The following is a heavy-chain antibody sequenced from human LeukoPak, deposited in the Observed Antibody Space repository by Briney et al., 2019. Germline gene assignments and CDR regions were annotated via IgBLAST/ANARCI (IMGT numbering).Heavy chain of an antibody. D-gene: IGHD2-2*01. V-gene: IGHV3-33*06. CDR2: IWYDGSNK. Sequence: GGSLILSCAASGFTFSSYGMHWVRQAPGKGLEWVAVIWYDGSNKYYADSVKGRFTISRDNSKNTLYLQMNSLRAEDTAVYYCAKDRRYCSSTCCYAPGGNWFDPWGQGTLVTVSS. J-gene: IGHJ5*02. CDR1: GFTFSSYG. CDR3: AKDRRYCSSTCCYAPGGNWFDP.